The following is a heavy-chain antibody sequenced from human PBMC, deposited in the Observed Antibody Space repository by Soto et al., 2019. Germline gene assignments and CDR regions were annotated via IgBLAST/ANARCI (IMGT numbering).Heavy chain of an antibody. CDR3: ARSRRGADSSGWYSPSGYYNYGIDV. D-gene: IGHD6-19*01. Sequence: RGEFLKISCKGSGYSFTKYLIGWVRQMPGKGLEWMAIIYPDESDTRYSPSLQGQVSISADTSISTAYLQWTSLKASDTAMYYCARSRRGADSSGWYSPSGYYNYGIDVWGQGTKVTVSS. CDR1: GYSFTKYL. CDR2: IYPDESDT. J-gene: IGHJ6*02. V-gene: IGHV5-51*01.